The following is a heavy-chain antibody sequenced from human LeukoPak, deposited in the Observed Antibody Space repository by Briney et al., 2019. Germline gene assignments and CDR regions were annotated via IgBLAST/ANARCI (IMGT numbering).Heavy chain of an antibody. Sequence: PSETLSLTCTVSGGSISSYYWSWIRQPPGKGLEWIGYICTSGSTNYNPSLKSRVTISVDTSKNQFSLKLSSVTAADTAVYYCARLDFWSGYSRYYFDYWGQGTLVTVSS. J-gene: IGHJ4*02. CDR2: ICTSGST. CDR1: GGSISSYY. D-gene: IGHD3-3*01. CDR3: ARLDFWSGYSRYYFDY. V-gene: IGHV4-4*09.